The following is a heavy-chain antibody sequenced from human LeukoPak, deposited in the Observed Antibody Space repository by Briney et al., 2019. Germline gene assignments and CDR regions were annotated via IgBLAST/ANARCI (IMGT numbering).Heavy chain of an antibody. Sequence: SCKASGYTFTGYYMHWVRQAPGKGLEWVAFIRYDGSNKYYADSVKGRFTISRDNSKNTLYLQMNSLRAEDTAVYYCAKDWAIAGSYYCMDVWGKGTTVTISS. CDR1: GYTFTGYY. J-gene: IGHJ6*03. CDR3: AKDWAIAGSYYCMDV. D-gene: IGHD2-2*01. CDR2: IRYDGSNK. V-gene: IGHV3-30*02.